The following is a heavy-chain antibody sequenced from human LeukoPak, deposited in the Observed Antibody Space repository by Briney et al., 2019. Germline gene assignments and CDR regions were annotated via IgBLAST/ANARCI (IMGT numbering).Heavy chain of an antibody. Sequence: GGSLRLSCAASGFTFSDYYMSWIRQAPGKGLEWVSYISATTGYTNYADSVKGRFTISRDNAKNSLYLQMNTLRAEDTAVYYCARDPQNSVYTYSDFWGQGTLVTVSS. CDR1: GFTFSDYY. CDR3: ARDPQNSVYTYSDF. J-gene: IGHJ4*02. V-gene: IGHV3-11*05. CDR2: ISATTGYT. D-gene: IGHD5/OR15-5a*01.